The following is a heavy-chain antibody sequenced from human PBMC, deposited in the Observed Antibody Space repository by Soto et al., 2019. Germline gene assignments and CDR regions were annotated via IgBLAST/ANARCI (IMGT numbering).Heavy chain of an antibody. CDR3: VRNEAVAGRVTLIEY. Sequence: SETLSLTCTVSGGSISSSSYYWGWIRQPPGKGLEWIGTIYYSGSTSYNPSLKSRVTISVDTSKNQFSLKLSSVTAADTAVYYCVRNEAVAGRVTLIEYWGQGTLVTVSS. CDR2: IYYSGST. D-gene: IGHD6-19*01. CDR1: GGSISSSSYY. J-gene: IGHJ4*02. V-gene: IGHV4-39*01.